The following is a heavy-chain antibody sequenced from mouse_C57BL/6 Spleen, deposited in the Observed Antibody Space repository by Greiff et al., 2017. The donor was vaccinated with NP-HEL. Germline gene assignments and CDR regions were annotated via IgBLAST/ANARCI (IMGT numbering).Heavy chain of an antibody. CDR2: IYPGSGNT. CDR1: GYTFTDYY. V-gene: IGHV1-76*01. J-gene: IGHJ2*01. D-gene: IGHD1-1*01. Sequence: QVQLQQSGAELVRPGASVKLSCKASGYTFTDYYINWVKQRPGQGLEWIARIYPGSGNTYYNEKFKGKATLTAEKSSSTAYMQLSSLTSEDSAVYFCARGGNYYGSDYWGQGTTLTVSS. CDR3: ARGGNYYGSDY.